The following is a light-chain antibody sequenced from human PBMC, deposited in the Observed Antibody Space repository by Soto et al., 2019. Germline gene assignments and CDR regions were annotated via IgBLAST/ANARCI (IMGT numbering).Light chain of an antibody. V-gene: IGKV1-39*01. CDR1: QSISSY. Sequence: DIQMTQSPSSLSASVGDRVTITCRASQSISSYLNWYQQKPGKAPKLLIYAASSLQSGVPSRFSGSGSGTDFTLTINSLQPEDFASYYCQQTYTGANFGQGTRLEIK. CDR3: QQTYTGAN. J-gene: IGKJ5*01. CDR2: AAS.